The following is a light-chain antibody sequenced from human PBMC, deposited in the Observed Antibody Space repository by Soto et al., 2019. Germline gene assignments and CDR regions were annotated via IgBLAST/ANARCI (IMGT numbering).Light chain of an antibody. Sequence: DIQMTQSPSSLSASVGARVTITCRASQCISSYFAWYQQKLVKVPTLLIYAEATLQSGVPSRFSSSGSGTDFTRTIIRLQPEHVAMKCCQTYTSAPSTFGQWTTVDI. CDR3: QTYTSAPST. CDR2: AEA. CDR1: QCISSY. V-gene: IGKV1-27*01. J-gene: IGKJ1*01.